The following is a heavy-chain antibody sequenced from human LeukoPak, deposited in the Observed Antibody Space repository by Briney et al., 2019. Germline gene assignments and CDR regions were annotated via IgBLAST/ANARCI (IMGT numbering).Heavy chain of an antibody. CDR3: ARLGYYFDY. V-gene: IGHV4-34*01. Sequence: TWIRQPPGKGLEWIGEINHSGSTNYNPSLKSRVTISVDTSKNQFSLKLSFVTAADTAVYYCARLGYYFDYWGQGTLVTVSS. J-gene: IGHJ4*02. CDR2: INHSGST.